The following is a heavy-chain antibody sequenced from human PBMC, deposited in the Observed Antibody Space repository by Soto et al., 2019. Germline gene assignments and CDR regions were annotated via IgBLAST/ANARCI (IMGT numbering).Heavy chain of an antibody. V-gene: IGHV4-59*01. Sequence: SETLCLSCTVSGGSISRYYWSWIRQPPGKGLEWIGYIYYSGSTNYNPSLKSRVTISVDTSKNQFSLKLSSVTAADTAVYYCARDRAPYSSGWTFDSWGQGTLVT. CDR2: IYYSGST. J-gene: IGHJ4*02. CDR1: GGSISRYY. D-gene: IGHD6-19*01. CDR3: ARDRAPYSSGWTFDS.